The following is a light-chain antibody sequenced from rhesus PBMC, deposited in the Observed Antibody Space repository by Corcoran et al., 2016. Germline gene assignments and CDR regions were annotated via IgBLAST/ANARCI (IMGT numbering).Light chain of an antibody. V-gene: IGKV1-22*01. Sequence: DIQMTQSPSSLSASVGDTVTITCRASQGISSGLAWYQQKPGKAPKFLIYKASSLQSGVPSTLSGSGSGTVFTLTISSLQSEDFATYYCQQYGRIPFPFGPGTKLDIK. CDR2: KAS. J-gene: IGKJ3*01. CDR3: QQYGRIPFP. CDR1: QGISSG.